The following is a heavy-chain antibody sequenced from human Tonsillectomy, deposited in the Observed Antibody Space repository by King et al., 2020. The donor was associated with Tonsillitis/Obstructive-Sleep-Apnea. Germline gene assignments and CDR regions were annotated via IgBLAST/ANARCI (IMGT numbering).Heavy chain of an antibody. CDR3: ARLPYYLYCYYMDV. Sequence: QLVQSGAEVKEPGESLKISCKGSGYNFPNYWIAWVRQMPGKGREWMGNVYPGDSDTRYSPTFQGPVTISADKSISTAYLQWSTLKASDTAMYYCARLPYYLYCYYMDVGGKGNGVTVSS. CDR2: VYPGDSDT. J-gene: IGHJ6*03. D-gene: IGHD3-10*01. CDR1: GYNFPNYW. V-gene: IGHV5-51*01.